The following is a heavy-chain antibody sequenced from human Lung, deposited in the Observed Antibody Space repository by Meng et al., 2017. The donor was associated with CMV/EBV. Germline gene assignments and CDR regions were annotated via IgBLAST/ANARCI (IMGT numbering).Heavy chain of an antibody. Sequence: GGSLRLYCAASGFTASSNYMSCVRQAPREGLEWVSVIYSGGSTYYADSVKGRFTISRDNSKNTLYLQMNSLRAEDTAVYYCARNNCSSTSCYSLYYYGMDVWGQGTTVTVSS. CDR1: GFTASSNY. V-gene: IGHV3-53*01. D-gene: IGHD2-2*01. CDR3: ARNNCSSTSCYSLYYYGMDV. CDR2: IYSGGST. J-gene: IGHJ6*02.